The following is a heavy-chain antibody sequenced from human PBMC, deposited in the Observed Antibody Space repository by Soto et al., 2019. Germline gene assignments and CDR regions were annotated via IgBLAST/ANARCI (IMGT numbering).Heavy chain of an antibody. CDR3: ARLRRDCNKNSCYYADH. D-gene: IGHD3-3*01. CDR1: GYDFNTNW. J-gene: IGHJ4*02. Sequence: GESLKISCRGSGYDFNTNWFGWVRQLPGRGLEWVWIMYPGDSDTRYNPSLQGHVTLSVDVTVSTAFLQWRSLETSDTGMYFCARLRRDCNKNSCYYADHWGQGTQVTV. V-gene: IGHV5-51*01. CDR2: MYPGDSDT.